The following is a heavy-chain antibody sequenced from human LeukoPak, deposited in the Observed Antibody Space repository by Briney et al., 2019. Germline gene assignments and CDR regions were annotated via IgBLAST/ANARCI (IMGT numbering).Heavy chain of an antibody. V-gene: IGHV3-15*01. J-gene: IGHJ4*02. D-gene: IGHD3-22*01. Sequence: PGGSLRLSRAASGFTFSNAWMSWVRQAPGKGLEWVGRIKSKTDGGTTDYAAPVKGRFTISRDDSKNTLYPQMNSLKTEDTAVYYCTTEYYYDSSGYYYKGYWGQGTLVAVSS. CDR1: GFTFSNAW. CDR3: TTEYYYDSSGYYYKGY. CDR2: IKSKTDGGTT.